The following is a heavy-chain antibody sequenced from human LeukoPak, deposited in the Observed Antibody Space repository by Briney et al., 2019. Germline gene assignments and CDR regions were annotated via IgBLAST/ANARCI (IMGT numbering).Heavy chain of an antibody. D-gene: IGHD6-19*01. Sequence: ASVKVSCKASGYTFTNYDINWVRQAAGQGLEWMGWMNPNSGNTGYAQKFQGRVTMTRNTSINTAYMELCSLKSEDTAVYYCARAVRYSSGPLTDLFPYSFDYWGQGTLVTVSS. J-gene: IGHJ4*02. V-gene: IGHV1-8*01. CDR2: MNPNSGNT. CDR3: ARAVRYSSGPLTDLFPYSFDY. CDR1: GYTFTNYD.